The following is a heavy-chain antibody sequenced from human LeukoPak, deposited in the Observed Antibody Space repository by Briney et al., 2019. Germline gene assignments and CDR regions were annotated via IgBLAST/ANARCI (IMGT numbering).Heavy chain of an antibody. Sequence: ASVKVSCKASGYTFTSYDINWVRQATGQGLEWMGWMNPNSGNSGYAQKFQGRVSMTRNTSISTAYMELSSLRSEDTAVYYCARVPPRRRSVVRLCWFDPWGQGTLVTVSS. CDR2: MNPNSGNS. J-gene: IGHJ5*02. CDR3: ARVPPRRRSVVRLCWFDP. CDR1: GYTFTSYD. V-gene: IGHV1-8*01. D-gene: IGHD3-16*01.